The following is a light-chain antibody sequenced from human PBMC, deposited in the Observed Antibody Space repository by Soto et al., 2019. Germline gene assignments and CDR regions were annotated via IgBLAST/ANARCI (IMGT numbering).Light chain of an antibody. J-gene: IGLJ3*02. CDR3: AAWDDSLSGWV. Sequence: QSVLTQPPSASGTPGQRVTISCSGSSSNIGSNYVYWYQQLPGTAPKLLIYSHNYRPSGVPDRFSGSKSGTSASLAISGLRSEDEADYYCAAWDDSLSGWVFSGGTKLTVL. V-gene: IGLV1-47*02. CDR2: SHN. CDR1: SSNIGSNY.